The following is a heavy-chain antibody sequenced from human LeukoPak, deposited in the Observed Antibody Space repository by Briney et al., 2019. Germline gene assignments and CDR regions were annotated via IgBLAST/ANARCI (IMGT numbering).Heavy chain of an antibody. V-gene: IGHV1-18*01. D-gene: IGHD5-18*01. Sequence: ASVKVSCKASGYTFTSYGISWVRQAPGQGLEWMGWISAYNGNTNYAQKLQGRVTMTTDTSTSTAYMELRSLRSDDTAVYYCARGPVDTAMVNHFDYWGQGTLVTVSS. CDR2: ISAYNGNT. CDR3: ARGPVDTAMVNHFDY. J-gene: IGHJ4*02. CDR1: GYTFTSYG.